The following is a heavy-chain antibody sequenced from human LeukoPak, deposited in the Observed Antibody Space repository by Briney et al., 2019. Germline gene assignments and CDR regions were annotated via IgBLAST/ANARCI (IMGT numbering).Heavy chain of an antibody. CDR1: GFTFSNAW. CDR2: IERRTDGGTT. V-gene: IGHV3-15*04. Sequence: KTAGSLRLSCTASGFTFSNAWMSWVRQLPGKVLEWVGRIERRTDGGTTDDAAPVKGRFTISRDDSKSTLYLQMNSLKTEDTAMYYCTTARGSGGYSSSPDAFDIWGQGTMVTVSS. CDR3: TTARGSGGYSSSPDAFDI. J-gene: IGHJ3*02. D-gene: IGHD6-13*01.